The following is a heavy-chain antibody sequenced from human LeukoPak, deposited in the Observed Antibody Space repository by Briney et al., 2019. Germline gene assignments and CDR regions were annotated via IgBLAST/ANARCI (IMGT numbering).Heavy chain of an antibody. J-gene: IGHJ4*02. D-gene: IGHD6-13*01. CDR1: GGSFSGYY. CDR2: INHSGST. V-gene: IGHV4-34*01. CDR3: ARLNYSSSWYFDY. Sequence: SETLSLTCAVYGGSFSGYYWSWIRQPPGKGLEWIGEINHSGSTNYNPSLKSRVTISVDTSKNQFSLKLSSVTAADTAVYCCARLNYSSSWYFDYWGQGTLVTVSS.